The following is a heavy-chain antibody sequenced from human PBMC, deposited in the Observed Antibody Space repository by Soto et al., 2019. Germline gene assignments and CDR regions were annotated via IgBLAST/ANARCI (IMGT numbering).Heavy chain of an antibody. CDR1: VASFSDANYY. Sequence: XETLSLTCIFSVASFSDANYYCVWIRQPPWEGLEWIGSFYYDGRTYYNASLKSRVTISVGTSKNHFSLMLTSVTAADTAVYYCARLRIYYDSSRGKVYAFDMWGQGTMVIVSS. V-gene: IGHV4-39*02. D-gene: IGHD3-22*01. J-gene: IGHJ3*02. CDR2: FYYDGRT. CDR3: ARLRIYYDSSRGKVYAFDM.